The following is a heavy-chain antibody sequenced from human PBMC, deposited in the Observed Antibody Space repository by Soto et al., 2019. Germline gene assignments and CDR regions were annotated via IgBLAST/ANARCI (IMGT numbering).Heavy chain of an antibody. V-gene: IGHV3-9*01. J-gene: IGHJ4*02. CDR3: AKGGPLGYCSGGSCYALSHFDY. CDR2: ISWNSGSI. CDR1: GFTFDDYA. D-gene: IGHD2-15*01. Sequence: GGSLRLSCAASGFTFDDYAMHWVRQAPGKDLEWVSGISWNSGSIGYADSVKGRFTISRDNAKNSLYLQMNSLRAEDTALYYCAKGGPLGYCSGGSCYALSHFDYWGQGTLVTVSS.